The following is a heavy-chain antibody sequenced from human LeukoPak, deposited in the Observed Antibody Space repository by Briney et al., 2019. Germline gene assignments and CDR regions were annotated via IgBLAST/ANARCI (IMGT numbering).Heavy chain of an antibody. J-gene: IGHJ4*02. CDR3: ARQLSSLWFGELLN. Sequence: PGGSLRLSCAASGFTFSSYAMSWVRQAPGKWLEWVSAISGSGGSTYYADSVKGRFTISRDNSKNTLYLQMNSLRADDTAVYYCARQLSSLWFGELLNWGQGTLVTVSS. CDR1: GFTFSSYA. V-gene: IGHV3-23*01. CDR2: ISGSGGST. D-gene: IGHD3-10*01.